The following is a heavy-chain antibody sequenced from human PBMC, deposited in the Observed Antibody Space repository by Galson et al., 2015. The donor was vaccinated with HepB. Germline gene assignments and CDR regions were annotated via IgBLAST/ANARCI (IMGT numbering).Heavy chain of an antibody. CDR1: GGTFSSYA. CDR3: ARAYNWNDVGVDYYYYYMDV. J-gene: IGHJ6*03. CDR2: IIPIFGTA. V-gene: IGHV1-69*13. D-gene: IGHD1-20*01. Sequence: SVKVSCKASGGTFSSYAISWVRQAPGQGLEWMGGIIPIFGTANYAQKFQGRVTITADESTSTAYMELSSLRSEDTAVYYCARAYNWNDVGVDYYYYYMDVWGKGTTVTVSS.